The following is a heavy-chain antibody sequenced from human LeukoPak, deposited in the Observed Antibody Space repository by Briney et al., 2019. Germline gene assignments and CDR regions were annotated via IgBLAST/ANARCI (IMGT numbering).Heavy chain of an antibody. Sequence: SETLSLTFAVYGGSFSGSYWSWIRQPPGNGLYWIGEINHSGSTNYNPSLKSRVTISVDTSKNQFSLKVSSVTAADTAVYYCARGGARDYYDSSGYPFFDYWGQGTLVTVSS. V-gene: IGHV4-34*01. CDR2: INHSGST. J-gene: IGHJ4*02. D-gene: IGHD3-22*01. CDR3: ARGGARDYYDSSGYPFFDY. CDR1: GGSFSGSY.